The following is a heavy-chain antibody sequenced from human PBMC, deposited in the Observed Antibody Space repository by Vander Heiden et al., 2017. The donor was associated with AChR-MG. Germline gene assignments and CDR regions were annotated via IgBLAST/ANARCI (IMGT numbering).Heavy chain of an antibody. V-gene: IGHV3-74*01. J-gene: IGHJ3*02. D-gene: IGHD6-13*01. CDR1: GFTFSSYW. Sequence: EVQLVESGGGLVQPGGSLRLSCPASGFTFSSYWMHWVRQAPGKGLVWVSRINSDGSSTSYADSVKGRFTISRDNAKNTLYLQMNSLRAEDTAVYYCARATGASSSWYFAFDIWGQGTMVTVSS. CDR3: ARATGASSSWYFAFDI. CDR2: INSDGSST.